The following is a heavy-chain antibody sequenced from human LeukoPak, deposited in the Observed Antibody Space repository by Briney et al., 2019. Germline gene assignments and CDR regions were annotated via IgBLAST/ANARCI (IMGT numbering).Heavy chain of an antibody. CDR1: GGSISSGYY. V-gene: IGHV4-38-2*02. J-gene: IGHJ4*02. Sequence: SETLSLTCTVSGGSISSGYYWGWIRQPPGKGLEWIGSIYHSGSTYYNPSLKSRVTISVDTSKNQFSLKLSSVTAADTAVYYCARTTYYDFWSGYYTPNYFDYWGQGTLVTVSS. CDR3: ARTTYYDFWSGYYTPNYFDY. D-gene: IGHD3-3*01. CDR2: IYHSGST.